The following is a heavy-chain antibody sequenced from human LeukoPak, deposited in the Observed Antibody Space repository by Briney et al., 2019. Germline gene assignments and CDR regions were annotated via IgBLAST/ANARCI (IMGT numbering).Heavy chain of an antibody. CDR2: IYYSGST. J-gene: IGHJ4*02. D-gene: IGHD3-22*01. CDR1: GGSISSYY. CDR3: ARDGNSGYYYY. V-gene: IGHV4-59*12. Sequence: SETLSLTCTVSGGSISSYYWSWIRQPPGKGLEWIGYIYYSGSTNYNPSLKSRVTISVDTSKNQFSLRLSSVTAADTAVYYCARDGNSGYYYYWGQGTLVTVSS.